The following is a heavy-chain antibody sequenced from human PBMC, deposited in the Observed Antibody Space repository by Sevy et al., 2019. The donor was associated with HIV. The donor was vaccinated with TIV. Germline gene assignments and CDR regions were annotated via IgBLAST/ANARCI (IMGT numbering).Heavy chain of an antibody. CDR1: GFTFSSYS. D-gene: IGHD2-2*01. J-gene: IGHJ4*02. Sequence: GSLRLSCAASGFTFSSYSMNWVRQAPGKGLEWVSYISSSSSTIYYADSVKGRFTISRDNAKNSLYLQMNSLRAEDTAVYYCAREQLLLKRTFDYWGQGTLVTVSS. CDR2: ISSSSSTI. CDR3: AREQLLLKRTFDY. V-gene: IGHV3-48*01.